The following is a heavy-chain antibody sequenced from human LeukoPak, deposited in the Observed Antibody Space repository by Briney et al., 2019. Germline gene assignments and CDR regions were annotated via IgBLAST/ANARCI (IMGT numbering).Heavy chain of an antibody. V-gene: IGHV4-38-2*02. J-gene: IGHJ4*02. CDR2: IYHSGST. Sequence: SETLSLTCTVSGYSISSGYYWGWIRQPPGKGLEWIGSIYHSGSTYYNPSLKSRVTISVDTSKNQFSLKLSSVTAADTAVYYCAKVLQIVVVAAALDYWGQGTLVTVSS. CDR1: GYSISSGYY. CDR3: AKVLQIVVVAAALDY. D-gene: IGHD2-15*01.